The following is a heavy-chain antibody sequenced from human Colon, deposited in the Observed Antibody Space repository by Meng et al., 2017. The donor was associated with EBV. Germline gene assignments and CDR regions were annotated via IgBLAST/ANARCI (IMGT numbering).Heavy chain of an antibody. CDR3: TNLDY. CDR2: ITTKASNYAT. CDR1: GYTFTTSA. J-gene: IGHJ4*02. V-gene: IGHV3-73*02. Sequence: EVQRVESGGGFVPPGASRRLSCEASGYTFTTSAVHWVRQASGKGLEWVGRITTKASNYATAYVASVEGRFTVSRDDSTNTAYLRMNSLKTEDTAVYYCTNLDYWGQGILVTVSS.